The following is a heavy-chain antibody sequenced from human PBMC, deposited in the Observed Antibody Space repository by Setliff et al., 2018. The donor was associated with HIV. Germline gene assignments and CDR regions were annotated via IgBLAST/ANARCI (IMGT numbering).Heavy chain of an antibody. CDR2: IRTDGDAT. CDR3: AKDRWDSGGYYYYGMDV. J-gene: IGHJ6*02. D-gene: IGHD3-10*01. Sequence: GSLRLSCAASGFTFSSYSMTWVRQAPGKGLEWVSSIRTDGDATYYADSVKGRFTISRDNSKNTLYLQMNSLRVEDTAVYYCAKDRWDSGGYYYYGMDVWGQGTTVTVSS. V-gene: IGHV3-23*01. CDR1: GFTFSSYS.